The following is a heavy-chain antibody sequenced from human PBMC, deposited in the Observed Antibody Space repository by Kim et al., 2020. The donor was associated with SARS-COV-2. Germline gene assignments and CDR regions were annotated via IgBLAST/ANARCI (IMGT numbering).Heavy chain of an antibody. D-gene: IGHD6-19*01. V-gene: IGHV3-23*01. CDR2: ISGSGSST. J-gene: IGHJ5*02. Sequence: GGSLRLSCVASGFTFSSYAISWVRQAPGKGLEWVSTISGSGSSTYYADSVKGRFTISRDNSKNTLYLQMNSLRAEDTAVYYCARQYSSGTAATKGFDPWGQGTLVTVSS. CDR1: GFTFSSYA. CDR3: ARQYSSGTAATKGFDP.